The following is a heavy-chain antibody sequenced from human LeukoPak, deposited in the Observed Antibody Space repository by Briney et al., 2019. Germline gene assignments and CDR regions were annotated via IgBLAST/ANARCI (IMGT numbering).Heavy chain of an antibody. CDR1: GLQFSNYW. D-gene: IGHD2-21*02. Sequence: GGSLRLSCAVSGLQFSNYWMGWIRQAPGKGLEWVANMNQDGSEKYHANSVKGRFTISRDNARSSLFLQLNSLRAEDTAVYSCVVSRLRAAYDIWGQGTVVLVSS. V-gene: IGHV3-7*01. CDR2: MNQDGSEK. CDR3: VVSRLRAAYDI. J-gene: IGHJ3*02.